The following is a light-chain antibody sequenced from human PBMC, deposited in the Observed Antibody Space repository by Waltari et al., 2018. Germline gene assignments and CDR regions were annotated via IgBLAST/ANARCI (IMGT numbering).Light chain of an antibody. Sequence: DIHLTQSPSSLSASIGDRVTITCQANQDISNYLSWYHQKSGKAPKLLIYGASNEELGVPSRFSGSGSGTYFRITISSLQPEDAGMYYCQLYNYPLSITFGQGTRLEI. CDR2: GAS. J-gene: IGKJ5*01. V-gene: IGKV1-33*01. CDR3: QLYNYPLSIT. CDR1: QDISNY.